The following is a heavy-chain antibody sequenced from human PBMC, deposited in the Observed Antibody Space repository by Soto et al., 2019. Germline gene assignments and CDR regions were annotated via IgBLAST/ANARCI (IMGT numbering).Heavy chain of an antibody. CDR2: ISTDASST. J-gene: IGHJ1*01. V-gene: IGHV3-74*01. CDR1: GFTFSSYW. CDR3: ARLPNKSPQN. Sequence: EVQLVESGGGLVQPGGSLRLSCAASGFTFSSYWMHWVRQAPGKGLVWVSSISTDASSTSYADPVKGRFTISRDNAKNTLYLKINSVRAEDTAVYYCARLPNKSPQNWGQGTLVIVS.